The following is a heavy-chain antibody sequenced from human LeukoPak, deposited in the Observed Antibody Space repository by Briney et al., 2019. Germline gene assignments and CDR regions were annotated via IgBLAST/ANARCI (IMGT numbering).Heavy chain of an antibody. Sequence: ASVKVSCKASGYTFTCYYMHWVRQAPGQGLEWMGWINPNSGGTNYAQKFQGRVTMTRDTSISTAYMELSRLRSDDTAVYYCARDRPYCSSTSCLDAFDIWGQGTMVTVSS. D-gene: IGHD2-2*01. CDR3: ARDRPYCSSTSCLDAFDI. CDR1: GYTFTCYY. V-gene: IGHV1-2*02. CDR2: INPNSGGT. J-gene: IGHJ3*02.